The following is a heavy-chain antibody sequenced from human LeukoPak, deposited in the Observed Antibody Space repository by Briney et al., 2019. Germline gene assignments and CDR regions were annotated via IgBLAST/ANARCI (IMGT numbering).Heavy chain of an antibody. J-gene: IGHJ4*02. Sequence: PGGSLRLSCAASGFTFSDYYMSWIRQAPGKGLEWVSYISSSGSTIYYADSVKGRFTISRDNAKNSLYLQINSLRAEDTAVYYCAKDLWFGEPYYFDYWGQGTLVTVSS. CDR3: AKDLWFGEPYYFDY. CDR1: GFTFSDYY. D-gene: IGHD3-10*01. V-gene: IGHV3-11*01. CDR2: ISSSGSTI.